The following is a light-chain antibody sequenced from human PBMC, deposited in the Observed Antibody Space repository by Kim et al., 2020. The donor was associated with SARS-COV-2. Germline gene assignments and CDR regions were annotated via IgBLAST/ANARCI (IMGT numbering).Light chain of an antibody. CDR2: DAS. V-gene: IGKV3-11*01. CDR1: QSVSYY. J-gene: IGKJ2*01. CDR3: QQRRTWSYT. Sequence: SLSPGERATLSCRASQSVSYYLAWYQQKPGQPPRLLIYDASKRATGIPARFGGSGSGTDFTLTISALEPEDFAVYYCQQRRTWSYTFGQGTKLEIK.